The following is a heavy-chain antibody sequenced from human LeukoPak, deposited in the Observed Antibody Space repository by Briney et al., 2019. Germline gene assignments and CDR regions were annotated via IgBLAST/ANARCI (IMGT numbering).Heavy chain of an antibody. V-gene: IGHV4-34*01. CDR3: ASRVAGALDY. Sequence: PSDTLSLTCAVYGGSFSGYYWSWIRQPPGKGLEWIGEINHSGSTNYNPSLKSRVTISVDTSKNQFSLKLSSVTAADTAVYYCASRVAGALDYWGQGTLVTVSS. CDR1: GGSFSGYY. D-gene: IGHD6-19*01. CDR2: INHSGST. J-gene: IGHJ4*02.